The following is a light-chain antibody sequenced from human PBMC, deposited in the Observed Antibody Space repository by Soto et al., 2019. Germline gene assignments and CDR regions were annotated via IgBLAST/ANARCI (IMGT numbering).Light chain of an antibody. CDR3: QSYDISLSVSAI. Sequence: QAVVTQPPSVSGAPGQRVTISCTGSSSNIGAGYDVQWYQQLPGAAPKLLIFGNSNRPSGVPDRFSGSRSGTSASLAITGLQAEDEADYFCQSYDISLSVSAIFGGGTKLTVL. CDR2: GNS. CDR1: SSNIGAGYD. V-gene: IGLV1-40*01. J-gene: IGLJ2*01.